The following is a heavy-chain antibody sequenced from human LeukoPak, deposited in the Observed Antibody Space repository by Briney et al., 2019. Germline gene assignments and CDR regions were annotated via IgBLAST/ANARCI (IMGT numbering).Heavy chain of an antibody. J-gene: IGHJ6*02. D-gene: IGHD3-22*01. Sequence: ASVKVSCKASGYTFTSYGISWVRQAPGQRLEWMGWISAYNGNTNYAQKLQGRVTMTTDTSTSTAYMELRSLRSDDTAVYYCARSLNYYDSSGLKLGMDVWGQGTTVTVSS. V-gene: IGHV1-18*01. CDR1: GYTFTSYG. CDR3: ARSLNYYDSSGLKLGMDV. CDR2: ISAYNGNT.